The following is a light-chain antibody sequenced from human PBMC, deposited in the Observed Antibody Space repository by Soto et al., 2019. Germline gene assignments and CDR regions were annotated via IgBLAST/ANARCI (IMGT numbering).Light chain of an antibody. CDR1: QSVSSY. CDR2: DAS. J-gene: IGKJ2*01. Sequence: EIVLTQSPATLSLSPGERATLSCRASQSVSSYLAWYQQKPGQAPRLLIYDASNRANGIPARFSGSGSGTDFTLTTSSLEPEDFAVSYCQQRSNWPPYTFGQGTKLEIK. V-gene: IGKV3-11*01. CDR3: QQRSNWPPYT.